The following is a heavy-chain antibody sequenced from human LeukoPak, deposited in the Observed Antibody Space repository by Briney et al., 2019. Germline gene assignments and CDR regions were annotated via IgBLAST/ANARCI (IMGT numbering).Heavy chain of an antibody. V-gene: IGHV1-2*02. CDR2: ISPNTGGT. CDR3: ARHGYCGNPRCYPDYYYIDV. J-gene: IGHJ6*03. D-gene: IGHD2-2*03. CDR1: GYTFTDFY. Sequence: ASVKVSCKASGYTFTDFYIHWVRQAPGHGLEWMGWISPNTGGTNYAQRFQGRVTMTRDASITTIYLELRGLTSDDTAVYYCARHGYCGNPRCYPDYYYIDVWGKGTKVTVSS.